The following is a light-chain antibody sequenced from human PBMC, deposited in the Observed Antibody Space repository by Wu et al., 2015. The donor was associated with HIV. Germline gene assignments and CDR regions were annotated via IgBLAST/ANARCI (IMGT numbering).Light chain of an antibody. Sequence: EIVMTQSPATLSVSPGERATLSCRASRSVSSNLAWYQQKPGQAPRLLIYGASTRATGIPARFSGSGSGTEFTLTISSMQSEDFAVYYCQQYNNWPLWTFGQGTKGRNQT. V-gene: IGKV3-15*01. CDR2: GAS. J-gene: IGKJ1*01. CDR3: QQYNNWPLWT. CDR1: RSVSSN.